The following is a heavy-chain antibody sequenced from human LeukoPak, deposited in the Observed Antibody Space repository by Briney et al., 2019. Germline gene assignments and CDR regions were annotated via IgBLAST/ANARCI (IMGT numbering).Heavy chain of an antibody. V-gene: IGHV3-21*01. CDR3: ARPYSVQLLSSWFDP. D-gene: IGHD2-2*01. CDR2: ISSSSSYI. CDR1: GFTFSSYS. J-gene: IGHJ5*02. Sequence: GGSLRLSCAASGFTFSSYSMNWVRQAPGKGLEWVSSISSSSSYIYYADSVKGRFTISRDNAKNSLYLQMNSLRAEDTAVYSCARPYSVQLLSSWFDPWGQGTLVTVS.